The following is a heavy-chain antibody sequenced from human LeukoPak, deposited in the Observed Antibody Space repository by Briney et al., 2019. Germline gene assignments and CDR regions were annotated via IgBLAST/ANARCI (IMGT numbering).Heavy chain of an antibody. CDR2: IYTTGRT. D-gene: IGHD3-16*02. CDR1: GGSINIYW. CDR3: ARAGYTISSYRFDY. J-gene: IGHJ4*02. Sequence: SETLSLNCSVSGGSINIYWWSWIRQPAGKGLEFIGRIYTTGRTNYNPSLKSRVSMSVDTCQNKFSLELRSVTAADTAVYFCARAGYTISSYRFDYWGQGALVTVSS. V-gene: IGHV4-4*07.